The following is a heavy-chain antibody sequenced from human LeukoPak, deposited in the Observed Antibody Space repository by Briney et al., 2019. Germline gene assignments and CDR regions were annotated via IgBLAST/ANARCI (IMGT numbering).Heavy chain of an antibody. J-gene: IGHJ4*02. Sequence: SETLSLTCTVSGGSISSYYWGWIRQPPGKGLEWSGDIYYSGSTNYNPSLKSRVTISVDTSKNQFSLRLSSVTAADTAVYYSARLASGSYGPLTPFDYWGQGTLVTVSS. CDR3: ARLASGSYGPLTPFDY. CDR1: GGSISSYY. D-gene: IGHD1-26*01. CDR2: IYYSGST. V-gene: IGHV4-59*08.